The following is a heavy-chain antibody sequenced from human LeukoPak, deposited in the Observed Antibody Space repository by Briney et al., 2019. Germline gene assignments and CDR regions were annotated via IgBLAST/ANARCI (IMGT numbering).Heavy chain of an antibody. V-gene: IGHV4-38-2*01. Sequence: SETLSLTCGVSGYSISRGYYWAWIRQPPGKGLEWIGTIYHTGSTYYTPSLGSRVTISVDTSKNEFPLNLNSVTAADTAVYHCARAGWIITSGIDYWGQGALVTVSS. CDR3: ARAGWIITSGIDY. J-gene: IGHJ4*02. D-gene: IGHD3-10*01. CDR1: GYSISRGYY. CDR2: IYHTGST.